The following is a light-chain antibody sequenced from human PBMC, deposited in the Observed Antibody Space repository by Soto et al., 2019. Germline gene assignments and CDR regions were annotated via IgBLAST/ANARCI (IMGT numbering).Light chain of an antibody. V-gene: IGKV1-17*01. CDR3: LQHNTFHFN. J-gene: IGKJ3*01. CDR2: AAS. CDR1: QSIRSY. Sequence: DIQMTQSPSSLSASVGDRVTIACRASQSIRSYLNWYQQKPGKAPKLLIYAASNLQSGVPSGFSGRGSGTEFTLTISSLQPEDFETYYCLQHNTFHFNLRPGTKVDIK.